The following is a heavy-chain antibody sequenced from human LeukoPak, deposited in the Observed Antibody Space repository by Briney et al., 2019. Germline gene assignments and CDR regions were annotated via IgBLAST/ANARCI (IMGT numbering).Heavy chain of an antibody. CDR2: ISGSGGST. V-gene: IGHV3-23*01. J-gene: IGHJ4*02. D-gene: IGHD1-26*01. CDR1: GFTFSSYA. Sequence: GGSLRLSCAASGFTFSSYAMGWVRQAPGKGLEWVSAISGSGGSTYYADSVKGRFTISRDNSKNTLYLQMNSLRAEDTAVYYCANDLRTYSGSYYSSLDYWGQGTLVTVSS. CDR3: ANDLRTYSGSYYSSLDY.